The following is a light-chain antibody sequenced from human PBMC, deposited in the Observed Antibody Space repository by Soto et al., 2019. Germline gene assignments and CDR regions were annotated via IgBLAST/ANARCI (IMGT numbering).Light chain of an antibody. J-gene: IGLJ3*02. CDR3: SSYTSYTTLWV. Sequence: SVLTQPASVSGSPGHSITVSCGGNSSGVGGYNLVSWYQQHPGKAPKLIIYEGTERPSGISPRFSGSKSGNAASLTISGLQAEDEADYYCSSYTSYTTLWVFGGGTKVTVL. CDR1: SSGVGGYNL. CDR2: EGT. V-gene: IGLV2-14*02.